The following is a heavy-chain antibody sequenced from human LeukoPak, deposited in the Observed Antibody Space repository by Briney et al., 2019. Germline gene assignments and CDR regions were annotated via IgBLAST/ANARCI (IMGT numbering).Heavy chain of an antibody. Sequence: SETLSLTCSVSGGSISSGSYYWSWIRQPAGKGLEWIGRIYTSGSTNYNPSLKCRVTISVDTSKNQFSLKLSSVTAADTAVYYCARDTWFGAGRTFDYWGQGTLVTVSS. D-gene: IGHD3-10*01. V-gene: IGHV4-61*02. J-gene: IGHJ4*02. CDR2: IYTSGST. CDR1: GGSISSGSYY. CDR3: ARDTWFGAGRTFDY.